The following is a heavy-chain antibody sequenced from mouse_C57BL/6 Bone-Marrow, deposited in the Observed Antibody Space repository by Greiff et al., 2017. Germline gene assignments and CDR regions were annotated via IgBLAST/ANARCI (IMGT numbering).Heavy chain of an antibody. J-gene: IGHJ1*03. CDR1: GVDFSSYW. V-gene: IGHV4-1*01. Sequence: EADGVDFSSYWMRWVRRAPGQGLEWIGEINPDSSTINYAPSLKDNFIISRDNAKNTRYLQMSKVRSEDTALYYCTRQGYSSTYWYFDGWGTGTTGTVSS. D-gene: IGHD1-1*01. CDR3: TRQGYSSTYWYFDG. CDR2: INPDSSTI.